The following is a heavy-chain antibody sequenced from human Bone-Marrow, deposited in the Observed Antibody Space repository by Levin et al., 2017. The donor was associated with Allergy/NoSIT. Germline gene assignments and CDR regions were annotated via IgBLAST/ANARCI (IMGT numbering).Heavy chain of an antibody. CDR1: GGSMDNNY. CDR3: ARDPCGSRCLTWLDS. J-gene: IGHJ5*01. CDR2: ISSSGAT. V-gene: IGHV4-59*01. Sequence: SETLSLTCIVSGGSMDNNYLTWIRQAPGKGLEWIGYISSSGATNYNPSLRSRVTMSVDTSKKQFSLSLDSVTAADTAVYYWARDPCGSRCLTWLDSWGQGT. D-gene: IGHD2-15*01.